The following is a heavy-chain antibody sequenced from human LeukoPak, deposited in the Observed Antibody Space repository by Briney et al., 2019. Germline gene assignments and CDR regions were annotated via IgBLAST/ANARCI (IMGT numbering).Heavy chain of an antibody. CDR1: GGSISSHF. V-gene: IGHV4-59*08. CDR2: IYYSGSTDYSGST. Sequence: SQTLSLTCTVAGGSISSHFWSWIRQPPGKGLEWIAYIYYSGSTDYSGSTDYNPSLKSRVKISVDTSKKQFSLKLSSVTAGDTAVYYCARQTMTTADAFDIWGQGTMVTVSS. J-gene: IGHJ3*02. D-gene: IGHD4-17*01. CDR3: ARQTMTTADAFDI.